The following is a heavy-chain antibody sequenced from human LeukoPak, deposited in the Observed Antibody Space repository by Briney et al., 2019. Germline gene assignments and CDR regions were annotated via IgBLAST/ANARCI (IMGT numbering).Heavy chain of an antibody. V-gene: IGHV3-23*01. CDR2: ISGSGGHT. CDR1: GFTFSSFA. J-gene: IGHJ4*02. CDR3: AKRRYAGSGPFDY. D-gene: IGHD3-10*01. Sequence: AGGSLRLSCAVSGFTFSSFALNRIRQAPGKGLEWVSGISGSGGHTYYADSVKGRFTISRENSKTTLYLQINSLTADDTAVYYCAKRRYAGSGPFDYWGQGNLVTVSS.